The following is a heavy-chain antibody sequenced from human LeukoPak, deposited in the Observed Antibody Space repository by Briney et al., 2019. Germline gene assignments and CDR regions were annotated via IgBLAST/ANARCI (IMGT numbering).Heavy chain of an antibody. CDR3: AREDPPDY. Sequence: GGSLRLSCAASGFTFSSYWMHWVRQAPGKGLEWVSVIYSGGSTYYADSVKGRFTISRDNSKNTLYLQMNSLRAEDTAVYYCAREDPPDYWGQGTLVTVSS. V-gene: IGHV3-66*01. CDR1: GFTFSSYW. CDR2: IYSGGST. J-gene: IGHJ4*02.